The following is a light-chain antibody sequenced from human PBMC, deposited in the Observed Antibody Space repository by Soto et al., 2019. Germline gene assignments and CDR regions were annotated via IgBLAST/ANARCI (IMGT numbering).Light chain of an antibody. CDR3: QQDYDAPPT. V-gene: IGKV4-1*01. Sequence: DIVMTQSPDSLAVSLGERVTIDCKSSQRLLYSPNNKNYFAWYQQKPGQPPKLLIYWASTREAGVPDRFTGCGSCTDFTLTISSLQAEAVAVDYCQQDYDAPPTFGRGTKVESK. CDR2: WAS. CDR1: QRLLYSPNNKNY. J-gene: IGKJ4*01.